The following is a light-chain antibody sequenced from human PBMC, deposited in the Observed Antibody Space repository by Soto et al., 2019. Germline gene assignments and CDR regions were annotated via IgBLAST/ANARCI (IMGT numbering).Light chain of an antibody. Sequence: TVFTQFPATLSLSPGERVPLSCRARQSVSSSVAWYQQKPGQAHRLIIYDATSRATGIPARFSGSGSGTVFTLTISSLEPEDFAIYYCQQRSSWPRTFGQGTKVDIK. V-gene: IGKV3-11*01. CDR2: DAT. CDR1: QSVSSS. J-gene: IGKJ1*01. CDR3: QQRSSWPRT.